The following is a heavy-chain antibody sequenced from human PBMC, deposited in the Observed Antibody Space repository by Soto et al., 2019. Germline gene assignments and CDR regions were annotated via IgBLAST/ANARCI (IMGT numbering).Heavy chain of an antibody. CDR1: GYTFTSYD. J-gene: IGHJ4*02. CDR3: ARCRADYFDY. CDR2: MNTNSGNT. Sequence: QVQLVQSGAEVKKPGASVKVSCKASGYTFTSYDINWVLQATGQGLEWMGWMNTNSGNTGSAQKFQGRVTMTRNTSISTAYMELSSLGSEDTAVYYWARCRADYFDYWGQGTLVTVSS. V-gene: IGHV1-8*01.